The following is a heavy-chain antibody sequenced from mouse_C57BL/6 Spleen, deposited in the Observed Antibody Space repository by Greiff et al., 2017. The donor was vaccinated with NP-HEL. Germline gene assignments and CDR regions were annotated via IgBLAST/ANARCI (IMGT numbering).Heavy chain of an antibody. D-gene: IGHD2-4*01. CDR2: ISDGGSYT. J-gene: IGHJ4*01. V-gene: IGHV5-4*01. CDR1: GFTFSSYA. CDR3: ARDSYYDYDGGGYAMDY. Sequence: EVKLMESGGGLVKPGGSLKLSCAASGFTFSSYAMSWVRQTPEKRLEWVATISDGGSYTYYPDNVKGRFTISRDNAKNNLYLQMSHLKSEDTAMYYCARDSYYDYDGGGYAMDYWGQGTSVTVSS.